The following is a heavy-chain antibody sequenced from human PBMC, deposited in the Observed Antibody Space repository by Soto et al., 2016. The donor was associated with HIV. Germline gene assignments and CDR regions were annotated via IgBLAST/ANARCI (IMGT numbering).Heavy chain of an antibody. CDR2: IYSSGNT. CDR3: ARDHYYDSSGYYDFYYMDV. CDR1: GGSISSDY. Sequence: QVQLQESGPGLVKPSETLSLTCTVSGGSISSDYWSWIRQPAGKGLEWIGRIYSSGNTNYNPSLKSRVTISIDKSKNQFSLKLTSVTAADTAVYYCARDHYYDSSGYYDFYYMDVWGQRDHGHRLL. J-gene: IGHJ6*03. V-gene: IGHV4-4*07. D-gene: IGHD3-22*01.